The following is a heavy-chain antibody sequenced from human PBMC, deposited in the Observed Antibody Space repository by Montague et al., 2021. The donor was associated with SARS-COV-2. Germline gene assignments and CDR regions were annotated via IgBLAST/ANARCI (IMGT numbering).Heavy chain of an antibody. CDR1: GGSIRNYY. CDR2: TYDSGNV. V-gene: IGHV4-59*08. CDR3: AAQTDYYYYSLDV. J-gene: IGHJ6*02. Sequence: SETLSLTCAVSGGSIRNYYWSWIRQPPGRGLEWIAYTYDSGNVDYNPSLKSRVTILVDTSKNQFSLKLSSVTAADTAVYYRAAQTDYYYYSLDVWGQGTTATVS.